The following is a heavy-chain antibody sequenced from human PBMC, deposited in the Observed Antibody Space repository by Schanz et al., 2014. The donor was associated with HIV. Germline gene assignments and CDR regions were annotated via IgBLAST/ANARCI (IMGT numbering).Heavy chain of an antibody. CDR1: GFTFSSYA. Sequence: EVQLLESGGGLVQPGGSLRLSCAASGFTFSSYAMSWVRQAPGKGLEWVSTISGSGGSTYYADSVKGRFTISRDNSKSTLFLQMNSLRAEDTAVYYCAKVPVAHYYYGMDVWGQGATVTVSS. J-gene: IGHJ6*02. CDR3: AKVPVAHYYYGMDV. V-gene: IGHV3-23*01. CDR2: ISGSGGST.